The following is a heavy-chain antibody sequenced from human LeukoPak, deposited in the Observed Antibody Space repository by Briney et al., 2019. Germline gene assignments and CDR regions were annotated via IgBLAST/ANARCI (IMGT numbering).Heavy chain of an antibody. J-gene: IGHJ4*02. V-gene: IGHV3-23*01. CDR2: ISGDGDST. CDR3: AKMRLTETTGAVF. Sequence: TGGSLRLSGAASGFTLISYATTWVRQAPGKGLDWVSTISGDGDSTYYADSVKGRFTISRDNSKNMVYLQMNSLRAADAALYYCAKMRLTETTGAVFWGQGTLVTVSS. CDR1: GFTLISYA. D-gene: IGHD4-17*01.